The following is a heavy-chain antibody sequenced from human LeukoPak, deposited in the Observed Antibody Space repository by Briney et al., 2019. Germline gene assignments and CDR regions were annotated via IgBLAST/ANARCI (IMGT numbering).Heavy chain of an antibody. V-gene: IGHV1-18*04. CDR3: ARDRYYYDSSGYYNFDY. CDR2: ISAYNGNT. CDR1: GYTFTGYY. J-gene: IGHJ4*02. D-gene: IGHD3-22*01. Sequence: ASVKVSCKASGYTFTGYYMHWVRQAPGQGLEWMGWISAYNGNTNYAQKLQGRVTMTTDTSTSTAYMELRSLRSDDTAVYYCARDRYYYDSSGYYNFDYWGQGTLVTVSS.